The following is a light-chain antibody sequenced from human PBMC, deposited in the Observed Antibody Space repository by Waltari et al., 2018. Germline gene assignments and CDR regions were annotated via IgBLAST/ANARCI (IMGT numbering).Light chain of an antibody. J-gene: IGLJ3*02. Sequence: QSVLTHPPSASGTPGQRVTISCSGSSSNIGSNTVNWYQQLPGPAPKLLIHSNNQRPLGVPDRVSASKSGTSASLAISGLQSEDELDYYWAVWDDGLNGWVFGGGTKLTVL. CDR1: SSNIGSNT. V-gene: IGLV1-44*01. CDR3: AVWDDGLNGWV. CDR2: SNN.